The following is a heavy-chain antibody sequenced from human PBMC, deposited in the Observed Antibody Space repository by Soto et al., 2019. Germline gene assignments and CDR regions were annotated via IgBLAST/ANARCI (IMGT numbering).Heavy chain of an antibody. CDR2: IWYDGSNK. CDR1: GFTFSSYG. J-gene: IGHJ4*02. CDR3: AEGKDSNKGPSFDS. Sequence: PGGSLRLSCAASGFTFSSYGMHWVRQAPGKGLEWVAVIWYDGSNKDYADSVRGRFTISRDNSKNTLYLQINSLRAEDTALYYWAEGKDSNKGPSFDSWGQGTLVTVSS. D-gene: IGHD2-21*01. V-gene: IGHV3-33*06.